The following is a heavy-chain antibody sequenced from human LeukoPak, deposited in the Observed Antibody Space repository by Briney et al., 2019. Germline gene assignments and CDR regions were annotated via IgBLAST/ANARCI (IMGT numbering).Heavy chain of an antibody. CDR2: ISNDGSNK. CDR1: GVTFSSYG. CDR3: AKVDIVATIDAGRLVDY. V-gene: IGHV3-30*18. Sequence: GGSLRLSCAASGVTFSSYGMQWVRQAPDKGVEWGAAISNDGSNKYYADSVKGRFTMSRDNSKNTLYLQMNSLRAEDTAVYYCAKVDIVATIDAGRLVDYWGQGTLVTVSS. D-gene: IGHD5-12*01. J-gene: IGHJ4*02.